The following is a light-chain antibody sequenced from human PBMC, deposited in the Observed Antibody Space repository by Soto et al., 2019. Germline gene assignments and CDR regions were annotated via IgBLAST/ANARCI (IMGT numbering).Light chain of an antibody. V-gene: IGKV3-11*01. CDR3: QQRSNWGWT. J-gene: IGKJ1*01. CDR1: QSVSSY. Sequence: EIVLTQSPATLSLSPGERATLSCRASQSVSSYLAWYQQKPGQAPRLLIYDASNRATGIPARFSGSGSGTDFTLTISSLEPEEFAFYYCQQRSNWGWTFGQGTKVEIK. CDR2: DAS.